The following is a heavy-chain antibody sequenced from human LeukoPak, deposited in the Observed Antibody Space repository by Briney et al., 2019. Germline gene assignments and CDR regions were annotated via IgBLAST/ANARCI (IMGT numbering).Heavy chain of an antibody. CDR1: GYTFTGYY. Sequence: ASVKVSCKASGYTFTGYYMHWVRQAPGQGLEWMGWINPNSGGTNYAQKFQGRVTMTRDTPISTAYMELSRLRSDDTAVYYCARVVAVADHFDYWGQGTLVTVSS. CDR2: INPNSGGT. V-gene: IGHV1-2*02. CDR3: ARVVAVADHFDY. J-gene: IGHJ4*02. D-gene: IGHD6-19*01.